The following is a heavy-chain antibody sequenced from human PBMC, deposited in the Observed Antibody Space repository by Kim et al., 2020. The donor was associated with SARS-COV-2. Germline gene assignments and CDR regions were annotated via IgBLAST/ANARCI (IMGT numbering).Heavy chain of an antibody. J-gene: IGHJ6*02. CDR1: GFTFSSYG. CDR2: ISYDGSNK. D-gene: IGHD3-9*01. Sequence: GGSLRLSCAASGFTFSSYGMHWVRQAPGKGLEWVAVISYDGSNKYYADSVKGRFTISRDNSKNTLYLQMNSLRAEDTAVYYCANLGDYDILTGYDLGWMSYGMDVWGQGTTVTVSS. V-gene: IGHV3-30*18. CDR3: ANLGDYDILTGYDLGWMSYGMDV.